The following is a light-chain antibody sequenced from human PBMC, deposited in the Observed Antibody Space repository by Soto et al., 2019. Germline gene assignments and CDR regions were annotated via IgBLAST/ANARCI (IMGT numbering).Light chain of an antibody. CDR1: SSDVGGYYY. J-gene: IGLJ1*01. CDR3: SSYAGTNNYV. CDR2: EVN. Sequence: QSVLNQPPSASGSPGQSVTISCTGTSSDVGGYYYVSWYQQHPGKAPKLMIYEVNKRPSGVPDRFSGSKSGNTASLTVSGLQAEDEADYYCSSYAGTNNYVFGTGTKVTVL. V-gene: IGLV2-8*01.